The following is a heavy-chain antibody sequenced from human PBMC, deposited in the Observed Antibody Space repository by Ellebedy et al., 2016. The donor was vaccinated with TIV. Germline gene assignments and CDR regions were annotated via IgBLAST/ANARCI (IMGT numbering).Heavy chain of an antibody. D-gene: IGHD6-19*01. CDR1: GFTFSSYG. Sequence: GESLKISCAASGFTFSSYGMHWVRQAPGKGLEWVAVISYDGSNKYYADSVKGRFTISRDNAKNSLYLQMNSLRDEDTAVYYCASIISSGAYWGQGTLVTVSS. J-gene: IGHJ4*02. CDR2: ISYDGSNK. V-gene: IGHV3-30*03. CDR3: ASIISSGAY.